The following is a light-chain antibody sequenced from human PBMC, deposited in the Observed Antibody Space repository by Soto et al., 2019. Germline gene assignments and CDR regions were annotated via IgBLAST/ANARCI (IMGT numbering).Light chain of an antibody. CDR2: DVS. CDR1: SSDVGGYNY. J-gene: IGLJ1*01. CDR3: SSYTSSSTYV. Sequence: QSVLTQPASVSGSXGQSITISCTGTSSDVGGYNYVSWYQQHPGKAPKLMIYDVSNRPSGVSNRFSGSKSGNTASLTISGLQAEDEADYYCSSYTSSSTYVFGNGTKVTVL. V-gene: IGLV2-14*01.